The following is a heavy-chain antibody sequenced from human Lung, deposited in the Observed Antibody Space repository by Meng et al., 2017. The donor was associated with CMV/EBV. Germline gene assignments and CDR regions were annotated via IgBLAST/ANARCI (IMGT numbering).Heavy chain of an antibody. Sequence: SVKVSXKASGYTFTGYFLHWVRQAPGQGLECMGWINPNSGGTNYAQKFQGRVIMTWDTSIRSAYMQLSRLTSNDTAVFYCARGGLSTALPEAPSSSSIDYWGQGTXVTVSS. V-gene: IGHV1-2*02. J-gene: IGHJ4*02. CDR3: ARGGLSTALPEAPSSSSIDY. CDR2: INPNSGGT. D-gene: IGHD2/OR15-2a*01. CDR1: GYTFTGYF.